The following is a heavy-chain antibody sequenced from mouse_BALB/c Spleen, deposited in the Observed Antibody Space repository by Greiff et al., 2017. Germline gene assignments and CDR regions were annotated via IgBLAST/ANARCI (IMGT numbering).Heavy chain of an antibody. J-gene: IGHJ3*01. D-gene: IGHD2-4*01. CDR2: ISSGGSYT. V-gene: IGHV5-6*01. Sequence: EVQLVESGGDLVKPGGSLKLSCAASGFTFSSYGMSWVRQTPDKRLEWVATISSGGSYTYYPDSVKGRFTISRDNAKNTLYLQMSSLKSEDTAMYYCARPSMITTGTWFAYWGQGTLVTVSA. CDR1: GFTFSSYG. CDR3: ARPSMITTGTWFAY.